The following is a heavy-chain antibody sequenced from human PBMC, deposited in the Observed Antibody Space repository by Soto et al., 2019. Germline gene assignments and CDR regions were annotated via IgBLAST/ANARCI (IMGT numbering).Heavy chain of an antibody. V-gene: IGHV1-18*01. CDR2: ISAYNGNT. CDR3: ARVGDYCSSTCCYLTIPDAFDI. J-gene: IGHJ3*02. CDR1: GYTFTSYG. D-gene: IGHD2-2*01. Sequence: QVQLVQSGAEVKKPGASVKVSCKASGYTFTSYGISWVRQAPGQGLEWMGWISAYNGNTNYAQKLQGRVTMTTDTSTSTAYMELRSMRSDDTSVYYCARVGDYCSSTCCYLTIPDAFDIWGQGTMVTVS.